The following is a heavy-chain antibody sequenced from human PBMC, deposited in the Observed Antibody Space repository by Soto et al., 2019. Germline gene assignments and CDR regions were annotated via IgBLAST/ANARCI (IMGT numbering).Heavy chain of an antibody. J-gene: IGHJ2*01. D-gene: IGHD4-17*01. V-gene: IGHV3-64*01. CDR3: ASVIYGDHMQDYFDL. CDR2: ISTCGGST. Sequence: EVQLVESGGGLVQPGGSLRLSCAASGFTFSSHAMRWVRQAPGKGLDYVSGISTCGGSTYYANSVKGRFTISRDNSKNTMYIQMCSLRAEDTAVYYCASVIYGDHMQDYFDLWGRGTLVTVSS. CDR1: GFTFSSHA.